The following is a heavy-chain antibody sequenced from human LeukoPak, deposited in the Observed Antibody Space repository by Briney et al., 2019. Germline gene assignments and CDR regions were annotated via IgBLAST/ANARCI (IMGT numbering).Heavy chain of an antibody. V-gene: IGHV3-30-3*01. Sequence: GGSLRLSCAASGFAFSSHAIHWVRQAPGKGPEWVTFISYDGAKKYYADSVKGRVTISRDNSKNTVYLQMNSLRVEDTAVYYCARDISTYCSFDYWGQGTQVTVSS. D-gene: IGHD2-21*02. J-gene: IGHJ4*02. CDR2: ISYDGAKK. CDR1: GFAFSSHA. CDR3: ARDISTYCSFDY.